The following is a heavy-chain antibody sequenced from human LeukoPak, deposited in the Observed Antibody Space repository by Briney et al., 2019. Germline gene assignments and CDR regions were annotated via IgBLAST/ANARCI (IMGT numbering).Heavy chain of an antibody. CDR3: ASRSGHWDF. J-gene: IGHJ4*02. CDR2: LRGGDDST. Sequence: GGSLRLSCTASGFTLTSYVTSWVRQAPGKGLEWISSLRGGDDSTNYADSVKGRFAISTDNFKNTVYLQMNTLTVDDTALYYSASRSGHWDFWGPGTLVTVSS. V-gene: IGHV3-23*01. CDR1: GFTLTSYV. D-gene: IGHD2-15*01.